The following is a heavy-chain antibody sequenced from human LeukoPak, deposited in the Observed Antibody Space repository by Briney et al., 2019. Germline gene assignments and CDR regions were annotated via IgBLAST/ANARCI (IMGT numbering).Heavy chain of an antibody. CDR2: INSDGSST. CDR3: AELGITMIGGV. CDR1: GFTFSRYW. V-gene: IGHV3-74*01. J-gene: IGHJ6*04. Sequence: GGSLRLSCVASGFTFSRYWMHWVRQAPGKGLVWVARINSDGSSTTYADSVKGRFTISRDNAKNSLYLQMNSLRAEDTAVYYCAELGITMIGGVWGKGTTVTISS. D-gene: IGHD3-10*02.